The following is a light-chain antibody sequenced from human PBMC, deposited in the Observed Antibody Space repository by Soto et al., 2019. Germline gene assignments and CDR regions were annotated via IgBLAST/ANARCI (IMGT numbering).Light chain of an antibody. Sequence: DIQMTQSPSSLSASVGDRVTITCRASQGINTLLAWFQQKPGTAPKSLIYAASSLQSGVPSRFSGSGSGTDFTLTITSLQPEDSATYYCQHYDGYPLTFGQGTRLEIK. CDR3: QHYDGYPLT. CDR1: QGINTL. V-gene: IGKV1-16*01. J-gene: IGKJ5*01. CDR2: AAS.